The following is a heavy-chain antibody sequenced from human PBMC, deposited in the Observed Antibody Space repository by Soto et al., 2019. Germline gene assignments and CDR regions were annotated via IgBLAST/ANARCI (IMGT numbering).Heavy chain of an antibody. V-gene: IGHV4-4*02. CDR1: GGSISSSNW. Sequence: SETLSLTCAVSGGSISSSNWWSWVRQPPGKGLEWIGEIYTSGYTNYNPSLRSRVTISIDKSKNQFSLKLTSVTAADTAVYYCASHRRSSSWLDPWGQGTRVTVSS. D-gene: IGHD6-13*01. CDR2: IYTSGYT. CDR3: ASHRRSSSWLDP. J-gene: IGHJ5*02.